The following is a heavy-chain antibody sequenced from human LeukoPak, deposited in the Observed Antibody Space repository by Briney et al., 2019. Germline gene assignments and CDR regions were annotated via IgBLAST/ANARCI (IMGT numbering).Heavy chain of an antibody. CDR2: INPRVGDT. J-gene: IGHJ4*02. CDR1: GYSFTSYF. D-gene: IGHD6-25*01. CDR3: ARGAARGEVWSAFHY. V-gene: IGHV1-46*01. Sequence: ASVKVSCKASGYSFTSYFIHWVRQAPGQGLEWMGIINPRVGDTTYAQKFQGRVTMTRDTSTSTVYMELSSLRSEDTAVYYCARGAARGEVWSAFHYWGQGTLVTVSS.